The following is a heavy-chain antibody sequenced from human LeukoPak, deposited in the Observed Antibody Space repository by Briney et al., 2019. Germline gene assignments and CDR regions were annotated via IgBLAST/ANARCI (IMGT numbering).Heavy chain of an antibody. CDR2: INHSGST. CDR1: GGSFSGYY. Sequence: SETLSLTCAVYGGSFSGYYWSWIRQPPGKGLEWIREINHSGSTNYNPSLKSRVTISVDTSKNQFSLKLSSVTAADTAVYYCARAQATVTRGPFDYWGQGTLVTVSS. J-gene: IGHJ4*02. V-gene: IGHV4-34*01. D-gene: IGHD4-17*01. CDR3: ARAQATVTRGPFDY.